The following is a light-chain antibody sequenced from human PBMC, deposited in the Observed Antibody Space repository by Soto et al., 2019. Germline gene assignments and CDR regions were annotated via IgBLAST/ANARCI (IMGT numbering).Light chain of an antibody. CDR2: END. V-gene: IGLV1-51*02. Sequence: QSMLTQPPSVSAAPGQTVTISSSGSSSNIGNNYVSWYQHLPGTAPRLLIFENDKRPSGIPDRFSGSKSGTSATLAITGLQTGDEADYYCGTWDIRLNINWVFGGGTKLTVL. CDR1: SSNIGNNY. J-gene: IGLJ3*02. CDR3: GTWDIRLNINWV.